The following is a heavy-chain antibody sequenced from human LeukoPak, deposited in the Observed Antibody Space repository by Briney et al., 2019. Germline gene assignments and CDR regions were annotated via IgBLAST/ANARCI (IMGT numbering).Heavy chain of an antibody. V-gene: IGHV4-31*03. CDR1: GGSISSGGYY. J-gene: IGHJ4*02. D-gene: IGHD3-22*01. Sequence: SETLSLTCTVSGGSISSGGYYWSWIRQHPGKGLEWIGYIYYSGSTYYNPSLKSRVTISVDTSKNQFSLKLSSVTAADTAVYYCARVSDYYDSSGPGHYFDYWGQGTLVIVSS. CDR2: IYYSGST. CDR3: ARVSDYYDSSGPGHYFDY.